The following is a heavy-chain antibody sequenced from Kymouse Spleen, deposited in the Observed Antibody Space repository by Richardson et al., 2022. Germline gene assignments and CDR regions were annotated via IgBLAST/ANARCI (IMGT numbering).Heavy chain of an antibody. Sequence: EVQLVESGGGLVQPGGSLRLSCAASGFTFSSYSMNWVRQAPGKGLEWVSYISSSSSTIYYADSVKGRFTISRDNAKNSLYLQMNSLRDEDTAVYYCARVDILTGLYEGGYWGQGTLVTVSS. CDR1: GFTFSSYS. D-gene: IGHD3-9*01. J-gene: IGHJ4*02. CDR2: ISSSSSTI. CDR3: ARVDILTGLYEGGY. V-gene: IGHV3-48*02.